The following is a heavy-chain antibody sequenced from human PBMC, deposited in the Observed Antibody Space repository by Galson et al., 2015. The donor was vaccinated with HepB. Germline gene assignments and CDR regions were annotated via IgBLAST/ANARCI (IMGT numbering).Heavy chain of an antibody. Sequence: SLRLSCAASGFTFRTSWMSWVRQTPGKGLERVAIINPDGSEKYYMDSVKDRFSISRDNAENSLYLQMNSLRDEDTAVYFCARDAAYSAYDYWGQGTLVTVSS. CDR2: INPDGSEK. V-gene: IGHV3-7*01. CDR1: GFTFRTSW. D-gene: IGHD5-18*01. CDR3: ARDAAYSAYDY. J-gene: IGHJ4*02.